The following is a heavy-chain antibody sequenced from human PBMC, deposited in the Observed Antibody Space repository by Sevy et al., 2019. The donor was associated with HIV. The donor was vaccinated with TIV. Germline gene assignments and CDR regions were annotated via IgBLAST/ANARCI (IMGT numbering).Heavy chain of an antibody. CDR1: GFILSTYV. CDR2: ISGSGGST. D-gene: IGHD2-15*01. Sequence: WGSLRLSCAASGFILSTYVMTWVRQAPGKGLEWVSGISGSGGSTYYADSLKGRFTIFRDNSKNTLYLQMNSLRVEDTAVYYCAKGDRTFYGLDVWGQGTTVIVS. V-gene: IGHV3-23*01. CDR3: AKGDRTFYGLDV. J-gene: IGHJ6*02.